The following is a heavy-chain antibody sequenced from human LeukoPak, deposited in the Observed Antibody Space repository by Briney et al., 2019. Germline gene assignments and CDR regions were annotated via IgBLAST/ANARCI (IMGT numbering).Heavy chain of an antibody. J-gene: IGHJ4*02. CDR3: ARDRPYTGGWRGFDY. D-gene: IGHD6-19*01. V-gene: IGHV1-69*01. CDR2: IIPMFGIA. Sequence: SVKVSCKASGGTFSRYAISWVRQAPGQGLEWMGGIIPMFGIANYAQKFQGRVTITADESTSTAYMELSSLRSEDTAVYYCARDRPYTGGWRGFDYWGQGTLVTLSS. CDR1: GGTFSRYA.